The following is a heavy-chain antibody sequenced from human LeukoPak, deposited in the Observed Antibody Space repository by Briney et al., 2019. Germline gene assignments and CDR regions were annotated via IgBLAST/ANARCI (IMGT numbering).Heavy chain of an antibody. V-gene: IGHV3-13*01. J-gene: IGHJ6*02. D-gene: IGHD5-18*01. CDR2: IGTAGDT. Sequence: GGSLRLSCAASGFTFSSYDMHWVRQATGKGLEWVSAIGTAGDTYYPGSVKGRFTISRENAKNSLYLQMNSLRAGDTAVYYCARADTAMAPTGMDVWGQGTTVTVSS. CDR3: ARADTAMAPTGMDV. CDR1: GFTFSSYD.